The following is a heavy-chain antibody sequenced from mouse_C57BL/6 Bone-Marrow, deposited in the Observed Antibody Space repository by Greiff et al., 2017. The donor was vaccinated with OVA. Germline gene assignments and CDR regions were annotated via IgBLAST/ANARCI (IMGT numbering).Heavy chain of an antibody. Sequence: VQLQQSGAELARPGASVKLSCKASGCTFTSYGISWVKQRTGQGLEWIGEIYPRSGNTYYNEKFKGKATLTADKSSSTAYMELRSLTSEDSAVYFCARSRGRYYAMDYWGQGTSVTVSS. V-gene: IGHV1-81*01. D-gene: IGHD3-3*01. CDR1: GCTFTSYG. CDR2: IYPRSGNT. CDR3: ARSRGRYYAMDY. J-gene: IGHJ4*01.